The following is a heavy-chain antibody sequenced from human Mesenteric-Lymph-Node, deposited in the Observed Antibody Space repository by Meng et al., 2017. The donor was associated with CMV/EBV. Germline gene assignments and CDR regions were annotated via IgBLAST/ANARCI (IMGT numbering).Heavy chain of an antibody. D-gene: IGHD3-10*01. CDR3: TGDSVSSPNLDY. J-gene: IGHJ4*02. Sequence: VHVGEDGGGLVQPGVSLRLSCAASGFNVRDKYMSWVRQAPGKGLEWVCIIYRGDNTYYIDSVKDRFTVSRDNSKNTMYLQMNSLRVEDTAVYYCTGDSVSSPNLDYWGQGTLVTVSS. CDR1: GFNVRDKY. CDR2: IYRGDNT. V-gene: IGHV3-66*01.